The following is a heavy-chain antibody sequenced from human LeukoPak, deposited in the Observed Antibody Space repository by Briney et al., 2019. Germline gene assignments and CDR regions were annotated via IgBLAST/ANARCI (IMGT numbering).Heavy chain of an antibody. V-gene: IGHV3-48*03. CDR2: ISSSGGII. CDR3: ARESDYGDFFFDY. J-gene: IGHJ4*02. CDR1: GFTFSSYE. D-gene: IGHD4-17*01. Sequence: PGGSLRLSCAASGFTFSSYEMSWVRQAPGEGLEWVSYISSSGGIIYYADSVKGRFTISRDNAKNSLYLQTNSLRAEDTAVYYCARESDYGDFFFDYWGQGTLVTVSS.